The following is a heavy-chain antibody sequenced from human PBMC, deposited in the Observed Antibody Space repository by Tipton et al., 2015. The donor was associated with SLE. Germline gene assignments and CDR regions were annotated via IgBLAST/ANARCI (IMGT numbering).Heavy chain of an antibody. V-gene: IGHV4-39*01. CDR3: ARQGRDRPFDAFDI. Sequence: TLSLTCTVSGGSISSSSYYWGWIRQPPGKGLEWIGSIYYSGSTYYNPSLKSRVTISVDTSKNQFSLKLSSVTAADTAVYYCARQGRDRPFDAFDIWGQGTMVTVSS. D-gene: IGHD5-24*01. CDR1: GGSISSSSYY. J-gene: IGHJ3*02. CDR2: IYYSGST.